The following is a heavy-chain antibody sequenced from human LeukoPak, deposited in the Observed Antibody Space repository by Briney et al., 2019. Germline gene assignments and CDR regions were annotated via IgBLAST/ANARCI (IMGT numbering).Heavy chain of an antibody. CDR1: GFIFSSFA. J-gene: IGHJ4*02. CDR3: ARDPGRAGTTEWYYFDS. D-gene: IGHD3-3*01. V-gene: IGHV3-64*01. Sequence: GGSLRLSCAASGFIFSSFAMHWVRQAPGKGLEYVSSINTKGNRPFYANSVKGRFTVSRDNSKNMVYLQMGSLRAEDMAVYYCARDPGRAGTTEWYYFDSWGQGTLVTVSS. CDR2: INTKGNRP.